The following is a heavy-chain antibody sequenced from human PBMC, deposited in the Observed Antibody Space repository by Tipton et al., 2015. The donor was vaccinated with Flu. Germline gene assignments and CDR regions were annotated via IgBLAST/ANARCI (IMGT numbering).Heavy chain of an antibody. CDR3: ARDRGRRYYYYGMDV. CDR1: GFTFSSYE. J-gene: IGHJ6*02. V-gene: IGHV3-48*03. D-gene: IGHD3-16*01. Sequence: SLRLSCAASGFTFSSYEMNWVRQAPGKGLEWVSYISSSGSTIYYADSVKGRFTISRDNAKNSLYLQMNSLRAEDTAVYYCARDRGRRYYYYGMDVWGQGTTVTVSS. CDR2: ISSSGSTI.